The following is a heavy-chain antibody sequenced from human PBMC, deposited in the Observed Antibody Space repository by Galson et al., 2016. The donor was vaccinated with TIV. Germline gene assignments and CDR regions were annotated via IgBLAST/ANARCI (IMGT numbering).Heavy chain of an antibody. CDR3: AGDRLWEIIPPAAFDF. CDR1: GFTFSSYG. D-gene: IGHD1-26*01. CDR2: IWYDGINK. V-gene: IGHV3-33*01. J-gene: IGHJ3*01. Sequence: SLRLSCAASGFTFSSYGIHWVRQAPGKGLEWVAIIWYDGINKYYADSVNGRFTISRDNSKNTVYLQMNSLSAEDTALHYGAGDRLWEIIPPAAFDFWGQGTKVIVSS.